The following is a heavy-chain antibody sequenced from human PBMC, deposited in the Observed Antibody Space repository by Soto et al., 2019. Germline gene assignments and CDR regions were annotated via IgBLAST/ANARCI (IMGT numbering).Heavy chain of an antibody. D-gene: IGHD5-18*01. CDR2: IYHSGST. V-gene: IGHV4-4*02. CDR1: GGSISSSNW. J-gene: IGHJ6*02. Sequence: SETLSLTCAVSGGSISSSNWWSWVRQPPGKGLEWIGEIYHSGSTNYNPSLKSRVTISVDKSKNQFSLKLSSVTAADTAVYYCARVGYSYGLSESPSPDYYNYYGMDVWGPGTTVT. CDR3: ARVGYSYGLSESPSPDYYNYYGMDV.